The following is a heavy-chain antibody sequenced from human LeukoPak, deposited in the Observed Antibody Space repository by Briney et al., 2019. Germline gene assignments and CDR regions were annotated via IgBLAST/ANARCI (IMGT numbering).Heavy chain of an antibody. Sequence: GGSLRLSCAASGFTFSSYAMHWVRQAPGKGLECVALISYDGNNKYYADSVKGRFTISRDNSKNTLYLQMNSLRAEDTAVYYCARDPEYQLLYYFDYWGQGTLVTVSS. CDR1: GFTFSSYA. J-gene: IGHJ4*02. V-gene: IGHV3-30-3*01. D-gene: IGHD2-2*01. CDR2: ISYDGNNK. CDR3: ARDPEYQLLYYFDY.